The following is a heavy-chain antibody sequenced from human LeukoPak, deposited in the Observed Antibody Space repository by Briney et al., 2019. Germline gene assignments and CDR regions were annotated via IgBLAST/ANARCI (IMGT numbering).Heavy chain of an antibody. Sequence: SETLSLTCTVSGGSISSYYWSWIRQPPGKGLEWIGYIHYSGSTNYNPSLKSRVTISVDMSKNQISLKLSSVTAADTAVYYCARHGWFGELLYGWFDLWGQGTLVTVSS. D-gene: IGHD3-10*01. CDR1: GGSISSYY. CDR2: IHYSGST. CDR3: ARHGWFGELLYGWFDL. V-gene: IGHV4-59*08. J-gene: IGHJ5*02.